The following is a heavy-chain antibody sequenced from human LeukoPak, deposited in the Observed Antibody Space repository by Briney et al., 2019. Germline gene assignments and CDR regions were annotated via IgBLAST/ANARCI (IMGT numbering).Heavy chain of an antibody. CDR1: GYTLTELS. CDR2: FDPEDGET. V-gene: IGHV1-24*01. D-gene: IGHD2-8*02. Sequence: ASVKVSRKVSGYTLTELSMHWVRQAPGKGLEWMGGFDPEDGETIYAQKFQGRVTMTEDTSTDTAYMELSSLRSEDTAVYYCAALGYCTVYQCGDYWGQGTLVTVSS. J-gene: IGHJ4*02. CDR3: AALGYCTVYQCGDY.